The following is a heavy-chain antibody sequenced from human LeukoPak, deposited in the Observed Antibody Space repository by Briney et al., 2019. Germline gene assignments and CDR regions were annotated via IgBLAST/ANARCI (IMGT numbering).Heavy chain of an antibody. J-gene: IGHJ4*02. CDR3: ASDECQEMVTIRGFDC. CDR1: GFAFSTYW. V-gene: IGHV3-74*01. Sequence: GGSLRLSCAASGFAFSTYWMHWVRQAPGKGLVWVAGVNRDGRDTRYAGSVKGRFTISRDNAKSTLYLQMNSLRGEDTAVYYCASDECQEMVTIRGFDCWGQGTLVTVSS. CDR2: VNRDGRDT. D-gene: IGHD5-24*01.